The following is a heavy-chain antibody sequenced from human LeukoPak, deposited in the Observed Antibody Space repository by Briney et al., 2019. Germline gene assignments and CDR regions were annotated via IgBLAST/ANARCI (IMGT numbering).Heavy chain of an antibody. D-gene: IGHD6-19*01. CDR2: IYTSGAT. J-gene: IGHJ4*02. CDR1: GASISNYY. Sequence: ASETLSPTCIVSGASISNYYWSWIRQPAGKGLEWIGRIYTSGATNYNPSLKSRVTMSVDTSKNQFSLKLSSVTAADTAVYYCARGSSAVAGTFDYWGQGTLVTVSS. CDR3: ARGSSAVAGTFDY. V-gene: IGHV4-4*07.